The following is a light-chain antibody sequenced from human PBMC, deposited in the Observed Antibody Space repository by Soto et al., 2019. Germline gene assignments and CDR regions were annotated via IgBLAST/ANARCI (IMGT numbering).Light chain of an antibody. V-gene: IGKV1-39*01. J-gene: IGKJ1*01. Sequence: IPMTQSPSSLSASLGDRVTLTCRASQSVSSYLNWYQQKPGKAPKLLIYAASSLQSGVPSRFSGSGSGTDFTLTISSLQSEDFAIYYCQQGYSTPGTFGQGTKVEIK. CDR3: QQGYSTPGT. CDR1: QSVSSY. CDR2: AAS.